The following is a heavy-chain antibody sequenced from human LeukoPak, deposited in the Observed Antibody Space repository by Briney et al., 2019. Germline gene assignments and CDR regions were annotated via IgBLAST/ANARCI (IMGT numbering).Heavy chain of an antibody. CDR1: GYSISSGYY. Sequence: SETLSLTCAVPGYSISSGYYWGWIRQPPGKGLEWIGSIYHSGSTYYNPSLKSRVTISVDTSKNQFSLKLSSVTAADTAVYYCAREFAGEYYWGQGTLVTVSS. D-gene: IGHD3-10*01. CDR3: AREFAGEYY. J-gene: IGHJ4*02. CDR2: IYHSGST. V-gene: IGHV4-38-2*02.